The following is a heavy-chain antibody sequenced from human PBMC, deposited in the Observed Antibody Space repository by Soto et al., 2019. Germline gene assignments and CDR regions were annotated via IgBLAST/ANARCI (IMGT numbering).Heavy chain of an antibody. CDR3: AHRVIRSHFDGSLGWFAP. CDR2: IYWDADK. D-gene: IGHD3-9*01. J-gene: IGHJ5*02. CDR1: EFSPSTSGVG. Sequence: QITLKESGPTLVKPTQTLTLTCTFSEFSPSTSGVGVRWIRQPPGRALEWLALIYWDADKRYTPSPWTRLSITKDTTKRQLVLPVTIMDPVDTATSYWAHRVIRSHFDGSLGWFAPWGQGNRVTV. V-gene: IGHV2-5*02.